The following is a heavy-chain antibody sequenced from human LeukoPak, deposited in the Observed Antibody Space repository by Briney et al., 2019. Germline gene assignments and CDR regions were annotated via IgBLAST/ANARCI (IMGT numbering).Heavy chain of an antibody. D-gene: IGHD3-3*01. Sequence: PGGSLRLSCAASGFTFSSYWMSWVRQAPGKGLEWVANIKQDGSEKYYVDSVKGRFTISRDNAKNSLNLQMNSLRAEDTAVYYCARDERFLEWLHHYYYYYMDVWGKGTTVTVSS. CDR1: GFTFSSYW. V-gene: IGHV3-7*01. CDR2: IKQDGSEK. J-gene: IGHJ6*03. CDR3: ARDERFLEWLHHYYYYYMDV.